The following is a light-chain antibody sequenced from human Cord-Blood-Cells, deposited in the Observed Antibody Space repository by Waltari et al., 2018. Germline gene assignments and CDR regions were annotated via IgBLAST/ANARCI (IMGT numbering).Light chain of an antibody. J-gene: IGKJ4*01. V-gene: IGKV1-9*01. CDR2: ASS. CDR3: QQLNSYPLT. CDR1: QGISSY. Sequence: DIQLTQSPSFLSASVGDRVTITCRASQGISSYFAWYQQKPGKATKLLIYASSTLQSGVPSRFSGSGSGTEFTLTISSLQPEDFATYYCQQLNSYPLTFGGGTKVEIK.